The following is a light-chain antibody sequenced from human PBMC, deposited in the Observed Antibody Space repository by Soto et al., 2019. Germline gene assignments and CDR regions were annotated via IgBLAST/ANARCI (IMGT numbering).Light chain of an antibody. CDR2: GAS. Sequence: EIVLTQSPGTLSLSPGERATLSCRASQSVSSTYLAWYQQKPGQAPSLLIYGASSRATGIPDRFSGSGSGTDFTLLISRLEPEDFAVYYCQQYGSSPAGFTFGPGTKVDIK. CDR1: QSVSSTY. CDR3: QQYGSSPAGFT. J-gene: IGKJ3*01. V-gene: IGKV3-20*01.